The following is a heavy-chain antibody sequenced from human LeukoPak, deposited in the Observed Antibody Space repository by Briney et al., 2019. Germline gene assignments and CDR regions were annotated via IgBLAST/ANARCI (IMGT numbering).Heavy chain of an antibody. V-gene: IGHV3-23*01. D-gene: IGHD1-26*01. CDR2: ISGSGGST. Sequence: GGSLRLSCAASGFTFSGYAMSWVRQAPGKGLEWVSAISGSGGSTYYADSVKGRFTISRDNSKNTLYLQMNSLRAEDTAVYYCTGSSGSHEEFDYWGQGTLVTVSS. CDR3: TGSSGSHEEFDY. CDR1: GFTFSGYA. J-gene: IGHJ4*02.